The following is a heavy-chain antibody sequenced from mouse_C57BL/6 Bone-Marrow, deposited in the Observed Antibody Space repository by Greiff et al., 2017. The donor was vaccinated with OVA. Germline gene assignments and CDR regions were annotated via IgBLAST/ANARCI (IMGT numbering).Heavy chain of an antibody. CDR1: GYTFTDYY. V-gene: IGHV1-26*01. Sequence: EVQLQQSGPELVKPGASVKISCKASGYTFTDYYMNWVKQSHGKSLEWIGDINPNNGGTSYNQKFKGKATLTVGKSSSPTYMELRSLTSEDSAVYYCARSEGYYDGSSPWGQGTTLTVSS. D-gene: IGHD1-1*01. CDR2: INPNNGGT. J-gene: IGHJ2*01. CDR3: ARSEGYYDGSSP.